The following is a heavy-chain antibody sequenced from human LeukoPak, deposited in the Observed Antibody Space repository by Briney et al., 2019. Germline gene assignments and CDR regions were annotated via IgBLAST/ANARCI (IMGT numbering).Heavy chain of an antibody. V-gene: IGHV5-10-1*01. J-gene: IGHJ4*02. D-gene: IGHD6-19*01. CDR3: ARHSAGIVVAGK. CDR1: GYSFTSYW. CDR2: IDPSDSYT. Sequence: GESLKISCKGSGYSFTSYWIGWVRQMPGKGLEWMGRIDPSDSYTNYSPSFPGHVTISADKSISTVYLQWSSLKASDTAMYYCARHSAGIVVAGKWGQGTLVTVSS.